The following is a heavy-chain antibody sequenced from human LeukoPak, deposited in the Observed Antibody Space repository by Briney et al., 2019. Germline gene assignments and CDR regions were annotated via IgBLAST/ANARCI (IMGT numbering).Heavy chain of an antibody. D-gene: IGHD3-10*02. Sequence: GGSLRLSCAASGDTFGRYWMSWVRQAPGKGLEWVANINQHGSEKYYGDSVKGRFTISRDNAKNSLYLQMNSLRAEDTAVYYCAELGITMIGGVWGKGTTVTISS. CDR3: AELGITMIGGV. V-gene: IGHV3-7*01. J-gene: IGHJ6*04. CDR1: GDTFGRYW. CDR2: INQHGSEK.